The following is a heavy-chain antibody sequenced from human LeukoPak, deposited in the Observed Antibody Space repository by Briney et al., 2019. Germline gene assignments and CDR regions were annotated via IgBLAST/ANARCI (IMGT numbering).Heavy chain of an antibody. CDR3: AKQAYDSPRTDFDY. Sequence: GGSLRLSCAASGLTFSRYAMSWVRQAPGKGLEWVSGVSTSGGSTYYADSVKGRFTISRDNSKNTLHLQMNSLRAEDTAIYYCAKQAYDSPRTDFDYWGQGILVTVSS. D-gene: IGHD3-22*01. V-gene: IGHV3-23*01. CDR1: GLTFSRYA. CDR2: VSTSGGST. J-gene: IGHJ4*02.